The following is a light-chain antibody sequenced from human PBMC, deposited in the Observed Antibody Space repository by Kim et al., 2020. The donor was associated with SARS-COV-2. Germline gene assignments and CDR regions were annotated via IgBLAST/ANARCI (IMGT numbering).Light chain of an antibody. Sequence: QSALTQPTSVSGFHGQSITISCTGTSSDVGTYNYVSWYQQYPGKAPKLMIYDVNKWPSGVSNRFSGSKSGNTASLTISGLQAEDEADYYCSSYATSRSYVFGTGTKVTVL. V-gene: IGLV2-14*01. J-gene: IGLJ1*01. CDR1: SSDVGTYNY. CDR3: SSYATSRSYV. CDR2: DVN.